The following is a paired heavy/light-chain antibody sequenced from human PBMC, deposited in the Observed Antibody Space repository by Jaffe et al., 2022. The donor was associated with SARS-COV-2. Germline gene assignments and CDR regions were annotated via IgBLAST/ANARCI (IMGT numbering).Heavy chain of an antibody. CDR3: ASGNTFDV. CDR2: LFYTGST. Sequence: QLQESGPGLMKPSETLSLTCSVSGGSISSSSFYWGWIRQPPGKGLEWVGTLFYTGSTYYNPSLKNRATIFVDTSKNQFSLRLRSVTAADTATYYCASGNTFDVWGQGTQVTVSS. J-gene: IGHJ3*01. CDR1: GGSISSSSFY. D-gene: IGHD3-10*01. V-gene: IGHV4-39*01.
Light chain of an antibody. CDR1: PGVRND. J-gene: IGKJ1*01. CDR2: ATS. V-gene: IGKV1-17*01. CDR3: LQHNSYWT. Sequence: DIQMTQSPSSLSASVGDRVTITCRASPGVRNDLVWYQQKPGKAPERLIYATSTLQSGVPSRFSGSGSDTEFTLTISSLQPEDFATYYCLQHNSYWTFGQGTKVEMK.